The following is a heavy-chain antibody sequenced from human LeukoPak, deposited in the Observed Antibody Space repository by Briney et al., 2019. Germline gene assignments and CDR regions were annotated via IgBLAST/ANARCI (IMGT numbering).Heavy chain of an antibody. CDR2: ISWNSGSI. J-gene: IGHJ4*02. CDR1: GFTFDDYA. Sequence: GRSLRLSRAASGFTFDDYAMHWVRQAPGKGLEWVSGISWNSGSIGYADSVKGRFTISRDNAKNSLYLQMNSLKAEDTALYYCAKDGDSSGYLSYFDYWGQGTLVTVSS. CDR3: AKDGDSSGYLSYFDY. V-gene: IGHV3-9*01. D-gene: IGHD3-22*01.